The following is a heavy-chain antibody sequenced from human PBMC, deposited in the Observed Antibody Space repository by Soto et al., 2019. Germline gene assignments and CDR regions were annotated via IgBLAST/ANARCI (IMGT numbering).Heavy chain of an antibody. CDR1: GFTFSGSA. J-gene: IGHJ6*02. CDR3: TRHDSNYDFWSGSPPRYGMDV. CDR2: IRSKANSYAT. D-gene: IGHD3-3*01. Sequence: GGSLRLSCAASGFTFSGSARHWVRQTSGKGLEWVGRIRSKANSYATAYAASVKGRFTISRDDSKNTAYLQMNSLKTEDTAVYYCTRHDSNYDFWSGSPPRYGMDVWGQGTTVTVS. V-gene: IGHV3-73*01.